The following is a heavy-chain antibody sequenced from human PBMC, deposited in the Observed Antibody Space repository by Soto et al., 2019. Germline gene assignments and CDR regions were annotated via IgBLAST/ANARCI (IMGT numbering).Heavy chain of an antibody. Sequence: QVQLQESGPGLVKPSQTLSLTCTVSGGSISNGGYYWGWIRQHPGKGLECIGNIFYGGTTFYNQSLKILVTISVDTSQNQFSLKLTSVTAADTAVYYCARVGATEGSDDSFDLWGQGTMVTVSS. V-gene: IGHV4-31*01. CDR1: GGSISNGGYY. CDR2: IFYGGTT. CDR3: ARVGATEGSDDSFDL. D-gene: IGHD1-26*01. J-gene: IGHJ3*01.